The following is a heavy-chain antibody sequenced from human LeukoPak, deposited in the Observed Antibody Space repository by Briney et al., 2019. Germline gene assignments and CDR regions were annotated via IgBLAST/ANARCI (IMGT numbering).Heavy chain of an antibody. Sequence: GGSLRLSCEASGFTFSSYAMSWVRQAPGKGLEWVSAISGSGGSTYYADSVKGRFTISRDNSKNTLYLQMNSLRAEDTAVYYCAKDRLVVVDEPYYFDYWGQGTLVTVSS. J-gene: IGHJ4*02. CDR2: ISGSGGST. CDR1: GFTFSSYA. V-gene: IGHV3-23*01. CDR3: AKDRLVVVDEPYYFDY. D-gene: IGHD3-22*01.